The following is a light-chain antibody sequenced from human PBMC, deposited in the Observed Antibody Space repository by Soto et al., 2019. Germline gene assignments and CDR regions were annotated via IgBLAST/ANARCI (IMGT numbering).Light chain of an antibody. V-gene: IGLV2-11*01. CDR1: SSDVGGYNY. CDR2: DVN. CDR3: CSFAGDPYV. Sequence: QPVLTQPRSVSGSPGQSVAISCTGTSSDVGGYNYVSWYQQHPGKAPKLMIYDVNKRPSGVPDRFSGSKSGNTASLTISGLQAEDEADYYCCSFAGDPYVFGTGNKVTVL. J-gene: IGLJ1*01.